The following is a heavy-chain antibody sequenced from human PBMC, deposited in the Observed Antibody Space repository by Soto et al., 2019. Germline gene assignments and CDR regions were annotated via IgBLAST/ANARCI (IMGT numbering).Heavy chain of an antibody. V-gene: IGHV1-8*01. CDR2: MNAKSGDT. J-gene: IGHJ6*02. Sequence: GASVKVSCKASGYTFSDFDINWLRQTSGQGPEWMGWMNAKSGDTFFAQRFHDEFNMTWDTSLTTAYMEVGSLTSDHAAIYYCARGNPFNYAGFDVWGQGTTVTVSS. CDR3: ARGNPFNYAGFDV. CDR1: GYTFSDFD. D-gene: IGHD3-16*01.